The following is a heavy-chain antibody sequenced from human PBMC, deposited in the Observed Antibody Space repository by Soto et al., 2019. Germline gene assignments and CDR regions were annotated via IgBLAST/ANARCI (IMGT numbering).Heavy chain of an antibody. CDR1: GGSISSYY. J-gene: IGHJ6*03. V-gene: IGHV4-59*01. D-gene: IGHD3-16*01. Sequence: PSETLSLTCTVSGGSISSYYWSWIRQPPGKGLEWIGYIYYSGSTNYNPSLKSRVTISVDTSKNQFSLKLSSVTAADTAVYYRARESFRYDGYYYYYMDVWGKGTTVTVSS. CDR2: IYYSGST. CDR3: ARESFRYDGYYYYYMDV.